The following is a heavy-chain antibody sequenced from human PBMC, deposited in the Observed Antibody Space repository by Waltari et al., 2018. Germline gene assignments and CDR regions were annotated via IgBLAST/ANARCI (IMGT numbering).Heavy chain of an antibody. CDR1: GFTFSGYA. CDR3: VRGQMSTIVPYCPFDY. D-gene: IGHD2-8*01. V-gene: IGHV3-23*01. Sequence: EVQLLESGGGLGQPGGSLRLSCTASGFTFSGYAMHWVRQTPGKGLEWVSATGDGSTYYPDPVRGRFTISRDTSKNTLYLQMNSLRAEDTAVYYCVRGQMSTIVPYCPFDYWGQGTLVTVSS. CDR2: TGDGST. J-gene: IGHJ4*02.